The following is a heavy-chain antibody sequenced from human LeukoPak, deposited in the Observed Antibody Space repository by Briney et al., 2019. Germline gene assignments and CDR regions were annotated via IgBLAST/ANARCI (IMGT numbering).Heavy chain of an antibody. CDR3: ARGFPPYDYVWGSYRLYYFDY. D-gene: IGHD3-16*02. Sequence: PSETLSLTCAVYGGSFSGYYWSWIRQPPGKGLEWIGEINHGGSTNYNPSLKSRVTISVDTSKNQFSLKLSSVTAADTAVYYCARGFPPYDYVWGSYRLYYFDYWGQGTLVTVSS. J-gene: IGHJ4*02. CDR1: GGSFSGYY. V-gene: IGHV4-34*01. CDR2: INHGGST.